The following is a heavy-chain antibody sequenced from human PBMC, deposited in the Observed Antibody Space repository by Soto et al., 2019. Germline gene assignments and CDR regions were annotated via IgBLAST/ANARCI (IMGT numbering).Heavy chain of an antibody. J-gene: IGHJ4*02. D-gene: IGHD6-13*01. V-gene: IGHV4-31*03. CDR3: ARDRAAAGYFDY. CDR2: IYYSGST. Sequence: SETLSLTCTVSGGSISSGGYYWSWIRQHPGKGLEWIGYIYYSGSTYHNPSLKSRVTISVDTSKNQFSLKLSSVTAADTAVYYCARDRAAAGYFDYWGQGTLVTVSS. CDR1: GGSISSGGYY.